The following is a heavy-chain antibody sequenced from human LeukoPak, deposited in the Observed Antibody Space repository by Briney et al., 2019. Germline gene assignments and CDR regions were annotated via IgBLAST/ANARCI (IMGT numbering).Heavy chain of an antibody. CDR2: IYYSGST. Sequence: PSETLSLTCTVSGGSISSSSYYWGWIRQPPGKGLEWIGSIYYSGSTYYNPSLKSRVTISVDTSRNQFSLKLSSVTAADTAVYYCARITYGKNDAFDIWGQGTMVTVSS. CDR1: GGSISSSSYY. J-gene: IGHJ3*02. CDR3: ARITYGKNDAFDI. D-gene: IGHD4-17*01. V-gene: IGHV4-39*01.